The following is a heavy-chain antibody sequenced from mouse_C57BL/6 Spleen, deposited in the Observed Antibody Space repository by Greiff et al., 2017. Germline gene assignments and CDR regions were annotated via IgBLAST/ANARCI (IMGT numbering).Heavy chain of an antibody. J-gene: IGHJ1*03. CDR1: GYTFTSYD. CDR2: IYPRDGST. V-gene: IGHV1-85*01. CDR3: ASHYYYGSSYGYFDV. Sequence: QVQLKQSGPELVKPGASVKLSCKASGYTFTSYDINWVKQRPGQGLEWIGWIYPRDGSTKYNEKFKGKATLTVDTSSSTAYMELHSLTSEDSAVYFCASHYYYGSSYGYFDVWGTGTTVTVSS. D-gene: IGHD1-1*01.